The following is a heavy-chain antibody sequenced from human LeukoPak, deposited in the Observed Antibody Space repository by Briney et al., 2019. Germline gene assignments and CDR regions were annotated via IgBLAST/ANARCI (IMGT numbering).Heavy chain of an antibody. CDR2: ISSSSSTI. V-gene: IGHV3-48*04. CDR3: ARGPPAYYDFWSGYGLN. D-gene: IGHD3-3*01. J-gene: IGHJ4*02. Sequence: GGSLRLSCAASGFTFSSYSMNWVRQAPGKGLEWVSYISSSSSTIYYADSVKGRFTISRDNAKNSLYLQMNSLRAEDTAVYYCARGPPAYYDFWSGYGLNWGQGTLVTVSS. CDR1: GFTFSSYS.